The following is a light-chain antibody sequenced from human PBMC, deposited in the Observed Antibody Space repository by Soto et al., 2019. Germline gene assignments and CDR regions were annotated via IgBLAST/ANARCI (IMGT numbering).Light chain of an antibody. CDR2: AAS. J-gene: IGKJ1*01. CDR3: QQSYSTPPT. CDR1: QSISTY. V-gene: IGKV1-39*01. Sequence: DIPMTQSPSSLSASVGDRVTITCRASQSISTYLNWYQQKPGKAPKHLIYAASSLQTGVPSRFSGSGSGTDFTLTISSLQPEDFATYYCQQSYSTPPTFGQGTKVEIK.